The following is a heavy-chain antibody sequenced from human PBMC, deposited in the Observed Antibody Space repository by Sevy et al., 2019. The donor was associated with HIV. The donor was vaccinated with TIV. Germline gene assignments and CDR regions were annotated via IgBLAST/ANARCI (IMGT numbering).Heavy chain of an antibody. J-gene: IGHJ6*02. CDR1: GGSINSNNYY. CDR2: IYYSGNT. D-gene: IGHD6-19*01. V-gene: IGHV4-31*03. Sequence: SETLSLTCTVSGGSINSNNYYWTWIRQHPGKGLEWIGYIYYSGNTYYNPSLKSRLTISIDKSKNQCSLRLSSVTAADTAVYYCARDHGYSNGWFPYYYYHGMDVWGQGTTVTVSS. CDR3: ARDHGYSNGWFPYYYYHGMDV.